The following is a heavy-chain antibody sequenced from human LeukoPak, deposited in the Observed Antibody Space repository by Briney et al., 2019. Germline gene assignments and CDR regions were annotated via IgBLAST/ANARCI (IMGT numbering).Heavy chain of an antibody. V-gene: IGHV3-23*01. CDR2: ISGGGST. Sequence: GGSLRLSCAASGFTFTSYSMDWVRQAPGKGLEWVSTISGGGSTYYADSVKGRFTISRDNSKNTLYLQVNSLRAEDTAVYYCAKGGKWDVTPFDYWGQGTLVTVSS. CDR1: GFTFTSYS. J-gene: IGHJ4*02. CDR3: AKGGKWDVTPFDY. D-gene: IGHD1-26*01.